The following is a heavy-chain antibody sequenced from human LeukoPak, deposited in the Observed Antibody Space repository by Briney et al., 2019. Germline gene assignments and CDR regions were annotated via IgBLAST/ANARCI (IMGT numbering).Heavy chain of an antibody. J-gene: IGHJ5*02. CDR1: GFAFSSYS. Sequence: PGGSLRLSCAASGFAFSSYSMNWVRQAPGKGLEWVSSISSSSSYIYYADSVKGRFTISRDNAKNSLYLQMGSLRAEDMAVYYCARGLRYCSGGSCWNWFDPWGQGTLVTVSS. V-gene: IGHV3-21*01. CDR3: ARGLRYCSGGSCWNWFDP. D-gene: IGHD2-15*01. CDR2: ISSSSSYI.